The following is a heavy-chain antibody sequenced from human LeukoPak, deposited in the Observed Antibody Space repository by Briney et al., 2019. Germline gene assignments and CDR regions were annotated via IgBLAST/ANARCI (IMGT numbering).Heavy chain of an antibody. CDR3: ARLRFLEWLLPDDY. Sequence: GGSLRLSCAASGFTFSSYSMNWVRQAPGKGLEWVSSISSSSSYIYYADSVKGRFTISRDNAKNTLYLQMNSLRAEDTAVYYCARLRFLEWLLPDDYWGQGTLVTVSS. CDR2: ISSSSSYI. J-gene: IGHJ4*02. CDR1: GFTFSSYS. D-gene: IGHD3-3*01. V-gene: IGHV3-21*01.